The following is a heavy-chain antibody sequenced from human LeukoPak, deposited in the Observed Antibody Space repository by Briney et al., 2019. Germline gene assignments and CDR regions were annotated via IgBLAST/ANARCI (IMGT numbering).Heavy chain of an antibody. V-gene: IGHV3-23*01. Sequence: PGGSLRLSCAASGFTFSSYAMSWVRQAPGKGLEWVSAISGSGGSTYYADSVKGRFTISRDNSKNTLYLQMNSLRAEDTAVYYCAKDLASYGFGRLWGGDRLGPAQDYFDYWGQGTLVTVSS. J-gene: IGHJ4*02. CDR1: GFTFSSYA. CDR3: AKDLASYGFGRLWGGDRLGPAQDYFDY. D-gene: IGHD5-18*01. CDR2: ISGSGGST.